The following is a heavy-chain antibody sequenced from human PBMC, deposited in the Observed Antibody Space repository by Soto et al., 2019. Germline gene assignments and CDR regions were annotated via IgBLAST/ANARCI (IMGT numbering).Heavy chain of an antibody. Sequence: SETLSLTCIVSGGSISSSSYYWGWIRQPPGKGLEWIGSIYYSGSTYYNPSLKSRVTISVDTSKNQFSLKLSSVTAADTAVYYCARLPSRHLVDYWGQGTLVTASS. CDR2: IYYSGST. CDR1: GGSISSSSYY. CDR3: ARLPSRHLVDY. V-gene: IGHV4-39*01. D-gene: IGHD3-3*02. J-gene: IGHJ4*02.